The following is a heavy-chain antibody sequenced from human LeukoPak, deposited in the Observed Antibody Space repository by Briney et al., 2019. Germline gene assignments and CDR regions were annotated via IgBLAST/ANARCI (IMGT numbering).Heavy chain of an antibody. CDR3: ARGVAVAGTGDY. CDR2: ISGSGGST. CDR1: GFTFSSYA. D-gene: IGHD6-19*01. J-gene: IGHJ4*02. V-gene: IGHV3-23*01. Sequence: GGSLRLSCAASGFTFSSYAMSWVRQVPGKGLEWVSAISGSGGSTYYADSVKGRFTISRDNSKNTLYLQMNSLRAEDTAVYYCARGVAVAGTGDYWGQGTLVTVSS.